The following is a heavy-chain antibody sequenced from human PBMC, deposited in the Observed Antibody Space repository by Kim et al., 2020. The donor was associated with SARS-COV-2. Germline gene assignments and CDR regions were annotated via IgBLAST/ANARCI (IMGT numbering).Heavy chain of an antibody. CDR1: GLPFSSHW. CDR3: ARDFHVFDY. J-gene: IGHJ4*02. CDR2: INEDGSEM. Sequence: GGSLRLSCTASGLPFSSHWMTWVRQAPGRGLEWVANINEDGSEMNYVDSVKGRFTISRDNAKNSLYLQMNSLRAEDTAVYYCARDFHVFDYWGQGTLVTVSS. V-gene: IGHV3-7*01.